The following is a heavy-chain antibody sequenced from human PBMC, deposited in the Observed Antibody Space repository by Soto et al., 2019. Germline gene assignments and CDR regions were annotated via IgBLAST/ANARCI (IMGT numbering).Heavy chain of an antibody. J-gene: IGHJ4*02. D-gene: IGHD3-3*01. CDR1: GGTFSSHA. CDR3: ARAYDFWSGYFDY. Sequence: SVKVSCKASGGTFSSHAISWVRQAPGQGLEWMGGIIPIFGTANYAQKFQGRVTITADESTSTAYMELSSLRSEDTAVYYCARAYDFWSGYFDYWGQGTLVTVSS. CDR2: IIPIFGTA. V-gene: IGHV1-69*13.